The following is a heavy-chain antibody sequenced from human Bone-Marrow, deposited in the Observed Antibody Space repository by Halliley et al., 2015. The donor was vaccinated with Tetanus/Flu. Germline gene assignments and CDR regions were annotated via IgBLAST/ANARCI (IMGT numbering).Heavy chain of an antibody. Sequence: EWIGYIHYGGTSNYNPSLKRRVSTSLDASRSQFSLKLNSVTAADAAIYYCAGGYSYGSFFWGRGTLVTVSS. CDR2: IHYGGTS. J-gene: IGHJ4*02. CDR3: AGGYSYGSFF. V-gene: IGHV4-59*09. D-gene: IGHD5-18*01.